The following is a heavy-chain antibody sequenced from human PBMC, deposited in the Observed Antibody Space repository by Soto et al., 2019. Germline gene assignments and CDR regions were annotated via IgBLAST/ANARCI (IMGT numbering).Heavy chain of an antibody. CDR2: IVVGSGNT. V-gene: IGHV1-58*01. CDR3: AADQAGIVEAPRGMDV. D-gene: IGHD1-26*01. J-gene: IGHJ6*02. Sequence: SVKVSCKASGFTFTSSAVQWVRQARGQRLEWIGWIVVGSGNTNYAQKFQERVTITRDMSTSTAYMELSSLRSEDTAVYYCAADQAGIVEAPRGMDVWGQGTTVTVSS. CDR1: GFTFTSSA.